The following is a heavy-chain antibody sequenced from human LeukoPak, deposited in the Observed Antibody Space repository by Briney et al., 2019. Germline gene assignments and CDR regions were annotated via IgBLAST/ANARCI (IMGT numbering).Heavy chain of an antibody. V-gene: IGHV3-21*01. CDR1: GFTFSDYA. J-gene: IGHJ4*02. CDR2: ISSSNSYI. D-gene: IGHD6-19*01. CDR3: ARDNSGWYDY. Sequence: GGSLRLSCAASGFTFSDYAMHWVRQAPGKGLEWVSSISSSNSYIYYADSVKGRFTISRDNARNSLYLQMNSLRAEDTAVYYCARDNSGWYDYWGQGTLVTVSS.